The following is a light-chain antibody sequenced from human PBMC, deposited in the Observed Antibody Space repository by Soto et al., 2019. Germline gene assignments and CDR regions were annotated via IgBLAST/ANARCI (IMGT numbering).Light chain of an antibody. CDR2: EVS. Sequence: QSALTQPASVSGSTGQSITISCTGTSSDVGGYNYVSWYQQHPGKAPKLMIYEVSNRPSGVSHRFSGSKSGNTASLTISGLQAEDEADYYCCSYTSSSTPVVFGGGTKLTVL. V-gene: IGLV2-14*01. J-gene: IGLJ2*01. CDR3: CSYTSSSTPVV. CDR1: SSDVGGYNY.